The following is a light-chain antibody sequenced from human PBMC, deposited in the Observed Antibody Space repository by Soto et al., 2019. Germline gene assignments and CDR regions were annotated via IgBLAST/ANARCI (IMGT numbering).Light chain of an antibody. J-gene: IGLJ1*01. CDR1: SSDVGGYSY. CDR3: CSYAGSYTLYV. CDR2: DVS. Sequence: QSALTQPRSVSGSPGQSVTISCTGTSSDVGGYSYVSWFQQHPGKAPKLMINDVSKRPSGVPDRFSGSKTGNTASLTISGLQAEDEADYCCCSYAGSYTLYVFGTGTKVTVL. V-gene: IGLV2-11*01.